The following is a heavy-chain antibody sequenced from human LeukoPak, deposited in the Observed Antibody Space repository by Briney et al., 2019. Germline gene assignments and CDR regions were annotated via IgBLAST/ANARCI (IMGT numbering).Heavy chain of an antibody. Sequence: GGSLRLCCAASGFSFSSYSMNWVRQAPGKGLEWVSYISGSGNAKHYTDSVKGRFTISRDNAKNALYLQMNSLRAEDTAVYFCARDYVYAFDYWGQGTLVTVSS. CDR1: GFSFSSYS. J-gene: IGHJ4*02. CDR3: ARDYVYAFDY. D-gene: IGHD2/OR15-2a*01. CDR2: ISGSGNAK. V-gene: IGHV3-48*01.